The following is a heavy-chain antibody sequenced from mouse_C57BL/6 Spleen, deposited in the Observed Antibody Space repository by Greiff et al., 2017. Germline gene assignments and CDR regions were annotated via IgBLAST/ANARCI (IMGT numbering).Heavy chain of an antibody. D-gene: IGHD4-1*01. CDR2: ISDGGSYT. CDR1: GFTFSSYA. J-gene: IGHJ2*01. CDR3: ARGWEGYFDY. Sequence: DVHLVESGGGLVKPGGSLKLSCAASGFTFSSYAMSWVRQTPEKRLEWVATISDGGSYTYYPDNVKGRFTISRDNAKNNLYLQMSHLKSEDTAMYYCARGWEGYFDYWGQGTTLTVSS. V-gene: IGHV5-4*01.